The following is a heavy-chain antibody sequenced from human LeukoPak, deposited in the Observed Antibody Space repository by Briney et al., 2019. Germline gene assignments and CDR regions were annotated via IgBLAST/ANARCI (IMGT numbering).Heavy chain of an antibody. Sequence: PSETLSLTCTVSGGSISSNYWSWIRQPAGKGLEWIGRIYTSGSTNYNPSLKSRVTMSVDTSKNQFSLKLSSVTAADTAVYYCARDRRDDFWSGYSYYFDYWGQGTLVTVSS. V-gene: IGHV4-4*07. CDR1: GGSISSNY. D-gene: IGHD3-3*01. CDR2: IYTSGST. J-gene: IGHJ4*02. CDR3: ARDRRDDFWSGYSYYFDY.